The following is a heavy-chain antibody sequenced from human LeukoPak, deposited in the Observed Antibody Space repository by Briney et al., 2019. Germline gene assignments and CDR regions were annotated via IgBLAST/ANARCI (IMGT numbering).Heavy chain of an antibody. CDR3: VKSTEVNYGSGTFDY. V-gene: IGHV3-64D*06. Sequence: GGSLRLSCSASGFTFSSYAMHWVRQAPGKGLEYFSAISSNGGSTYYADSVKGRFTISRDNSKNTLYLQMSSLRAEDTAVYYCVKSTEVNYGSGTFDYWGQGTLVTVSS. CDR2: ISSNGGST. D-gene: IGHD3-10*01. CDR1: GFTFSSYA. J-gene: IGHJ4*02.